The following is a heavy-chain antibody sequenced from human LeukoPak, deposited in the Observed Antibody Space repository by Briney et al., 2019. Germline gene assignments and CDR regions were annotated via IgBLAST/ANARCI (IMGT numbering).Heavy chain of an antibody. J-gene: IGHJ4*02. Sequence: GGSLRLSCEASGFTFSTYNMNWVRQAPGKGLEWVASISSSSIYINYADSMKGRFTVSRDNAKNSLYLQMHSLRAEDTAVYYCARDYGSGSHFDYWGQGTLVTFSS. D-gene: IGHD3-10*01. CDR3: ARDYGSGSHFDY. V-gene: IGHV3-21*01. CDR2: ISSSSIYI. CDR1: GFTFSTYN.